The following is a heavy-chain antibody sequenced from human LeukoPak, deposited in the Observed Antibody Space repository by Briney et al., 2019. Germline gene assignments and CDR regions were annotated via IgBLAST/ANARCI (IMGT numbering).Heavy chain of an antibody. J-gene: IGHJ4*02. V-gene: IGHV4-34*01. CDR2: INHSGST. CDR3: ARVTMLVVVNVIQYYFDY. D-gene: IGHD3-22*01. Sequence: SETLSLTCAVYGGSFSGYYWSWIRQPPGKGLEWIGEINHSGSTNYNPSLKSRVTISVDTSKNQFSLKLSSVTAADTAVYYCARVTMLVVVNVIQYYFDYWGQGTLVTVSS. CDR1: GGSFSGYY.